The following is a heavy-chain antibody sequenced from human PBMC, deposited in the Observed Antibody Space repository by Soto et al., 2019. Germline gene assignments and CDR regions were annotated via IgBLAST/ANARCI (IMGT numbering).Heavy chain of an antibody. CDR3: AQALVFTGGDGVDI. J-gene: IGHJ3*02. V-gene: IGHV4-31*02. CDR1: GGSITTGGRY. D-gene: IGHD1-1*01. Sequence: QVRLQEWGPGLVKPSQTLSLKCSVSGGSITTGGRYWSWIRQRPGKGLEWIGDIYYSGNTYYNASLKGRVTISVEAAKHQFSLTLSYVTAAETAVYYCAQALVFTGGDGVDIWGQGRLVTVSS. CDR2: IYYSGNT.